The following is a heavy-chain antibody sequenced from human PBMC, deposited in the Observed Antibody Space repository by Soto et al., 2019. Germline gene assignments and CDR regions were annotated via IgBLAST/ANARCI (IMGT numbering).Heavy chain of an antibody. V-gene: IGHV6-1*01. D-gene: IGHD2-21*02. J-gene: IGHJ6*02. CDR1: GDRVSSDIAA. CDR2: AYYRSQWYY. Sequence: SHTLTRPCATSGDRVSSDIAACGWLQPSPSIRLEWLGRAYYRSQWYYDSAVSVRSRITVIPDTSKNEFSLQLNSVTHEDTAVYYCTKQKGDSRTYNGMEVWGQGNTVTL. CDR3: TKQKGDSRTYNGMEV.